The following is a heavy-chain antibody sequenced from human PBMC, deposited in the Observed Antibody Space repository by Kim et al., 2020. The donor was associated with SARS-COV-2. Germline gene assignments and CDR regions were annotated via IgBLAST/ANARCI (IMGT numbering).Heavy chain of an antibody. V-gene: IGHV3-66*01. CDR3: ARRMLDY. Sequence: RGGSTYDADSGKGRFTISRDNSKNTLYLQMNSLRAEDTAVYYCARRMLDYWGQGTLVTVSS. CDR2: RGGST. D-gene: IGHD2-15*01. J-gene: IGHJ4*02.